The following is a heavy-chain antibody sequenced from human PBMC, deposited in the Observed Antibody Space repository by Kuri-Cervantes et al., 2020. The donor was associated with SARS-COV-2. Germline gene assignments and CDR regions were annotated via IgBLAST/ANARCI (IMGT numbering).Heavy chain of an antibody. CDR1: GFTLSSYW. J-gene: IGHJ4*02. CDR3: AKNRRTVAAPFDY. Sequence: LSLTCAASGFTLSSYWMSWVRQAPGKGLERVANIKQDGSEKYYVDSVRGRFTISRDNSKNTLYLQMNSLRVDDTAVYYCAKNRRTVAAPFDYWGQGTLVTVSS. V-gene: IGHV3-7*05. D-gene: IGHD4-23*01. CDR2: IKQDGSEK.